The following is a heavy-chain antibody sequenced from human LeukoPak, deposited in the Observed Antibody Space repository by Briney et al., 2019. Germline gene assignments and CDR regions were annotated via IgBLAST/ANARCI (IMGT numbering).Heavy chain of an antibody. CDR2: INPNGGDT. J-gene: IGHJ4*02. CDR1: GYTFTGYY. CDR3: AREMYYDFWRGSDY. V-gene: IGHV1-2*02. Sequence: ASVKVSCKSSGYTFTGYYMHWVRQAPGQGLEWMGWINPNGGDTNYAQKFQGRVTTTRDTSISTAYMELSRLRSDDTAVYYCAREMYYDFWRGSDYWGQGTLVTVSS. D-gene: IGHD3-3*01.